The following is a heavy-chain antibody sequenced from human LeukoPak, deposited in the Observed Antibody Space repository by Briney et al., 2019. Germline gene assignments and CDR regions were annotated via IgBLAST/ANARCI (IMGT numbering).Heavy chain of an antibody. V-gene: IGHV4-34*01. CDR3: ARGSDRSKAGDH. J-gene: IGHJ4*02. CDR2: IHPHGMF. CDR1: GGSCDDYY. Sequence: KSSETLSLTCAVYGGSCDDYYCSWIHQPPGEGLEWIGEIHPHGMFYYNSSLMSRVTISIDTSKTQFSLRLTSVTATDTAFYYCARGSDRSKAGDHWGQGSLVTVSS. D-gene: IGHD2-21*02.